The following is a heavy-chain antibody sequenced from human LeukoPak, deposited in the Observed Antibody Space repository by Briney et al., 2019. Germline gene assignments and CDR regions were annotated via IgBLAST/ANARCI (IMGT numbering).Heavy chain of an antibody. J-gene: IGHJ6*03. Sequence: GGSLRLSCAASAFTFSNYAMTWVRQAPGKGLEWVSTIGGNGGSTDYADSVKGRFTISRDNSKNTLYLQLNSLRAEDTAVYYCAKDRGYSGYYYYYYMDVWGKGTTVTVSS. CDR3: AKDRGYSGYYYYYYMDV. CDR2: IGGNGGST. V-gene: IGHV3-23*01. CDR1: AFTFSNYA. D-gene: IGHD5-12*01.